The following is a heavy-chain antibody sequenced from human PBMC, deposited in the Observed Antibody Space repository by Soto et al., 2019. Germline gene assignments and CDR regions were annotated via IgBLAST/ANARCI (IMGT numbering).Heavy chain of an antibody. CDR1: GFSLSTTAEG. CDR3: AHGSCSSADCYPNPYLDY. J-gene: IGHJ4*02. V-gene: IGHV2-5*02. Sequence: SGPTLVNPTQPLTLTCTFSGFSLSTTAEGVGWIRQPPGKALEWLALIYWDDDERYSPSLKSRLTITKDTSKNQVVLTMTNVDPVDTATYYCAHGSCSSADCYPNPYLDYWGQGILVTVSS. CDR2: IYWDDDE. D-gene: IGHD2-2*01.